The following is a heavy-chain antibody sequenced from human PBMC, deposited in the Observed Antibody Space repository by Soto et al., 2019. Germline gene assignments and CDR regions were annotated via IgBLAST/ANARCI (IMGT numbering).Heavy chain of an antibody. CDR2: ISPEGSTK. CDR1: GFAFSAHW. D-gene: IGHD3-16*01. V-gene: IGHV3-7*01. J-gene: IGHJ4*02. CDR3: VRDYVTPGLYFDK. Sequence: EVQLVESGGDLVQPGGSLRLSCSASGFAFSAHWMTWVRQTPGKGLEWVANISPEGSTKYYVDSAKGRFTISRDNAKNLLYLQKNSLPVGDTAVYSCVRDYVTPGLYFDKWGQGTLVTVSS.